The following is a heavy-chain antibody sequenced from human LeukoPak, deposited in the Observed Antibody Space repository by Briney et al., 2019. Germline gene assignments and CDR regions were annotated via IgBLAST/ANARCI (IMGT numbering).Heavy chain of an antibody. CDR1: GFTFDDYA. Sequence: GRSLGLSCTASGFTFDDYAMHWVRQAPGKGLEWVSGIVWNSGSIDYADSVKGRFTISRDNAKNSLYLQMNSLRAEDTALYYCAKDVGYSSTFTFEYWGQGTLVTVSS. D-gene: IGHD6-19*01. V-gene: IGHV3-9*01. CDR3: AKDVGYSSTFTFEY. CDR2: IVWNSGSI. J-gene: IGHJ4*02.